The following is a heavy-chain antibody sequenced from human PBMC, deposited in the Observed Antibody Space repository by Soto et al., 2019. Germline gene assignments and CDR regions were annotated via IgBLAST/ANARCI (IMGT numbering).Heavy chain of an antibody. CDR2: ISSDGNNK. V-gene: IGHV3-30-3*01. D-gene: IGHD6-19*01. Sequence: QVQLVESGGGVVQPGRSLRLSCAASGFTFSSYAMHWVRQAPGKGLEWVAVISSDGNNKYYAGSVKGRFTISRDNSKNSLYLQMNSLRAEDKAVYYCARMGWAVAGSYYFDYWGQGTLVTVSS. CDR3: ARMGWAVAGSYYFDY. J-gene: IGHJ4*02. CDR1: GFTFSSYA.